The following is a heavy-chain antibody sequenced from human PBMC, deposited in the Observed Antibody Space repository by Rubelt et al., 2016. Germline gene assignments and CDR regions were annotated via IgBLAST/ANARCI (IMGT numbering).Heavy chain of an antibody. D-gene: IGHD2-8*02. V-gene: IGHV3-49*02. CDR3: ARTGRHSGYYYYGLDV. CDR2: IRSTSFGGTT. J-gene: IGHJ6*02. Sequence: KGLEWLGFIRSTSFGGTTAFAASVEGRFTISRDDSRRIAYLQMKSLKPENTAVYYCARTGRHSGYYYYGLDVWGQGTTVTVSS.